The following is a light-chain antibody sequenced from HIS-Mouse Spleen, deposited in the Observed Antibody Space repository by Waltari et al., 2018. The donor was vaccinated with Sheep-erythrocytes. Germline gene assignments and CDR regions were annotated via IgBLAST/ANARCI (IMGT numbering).Light chain of an antibody. J-gene: IGLJ1*01. CDR1: SSDVGGYNY. CDR2: DVS. CDR3: CSYAGSYNHV. V-gene: IGLV2-11*01. Sequence: QSALTQPRSVSGSPGQSVTISCTGTSSDVGGYNYVSWYQQHPGKAPKLMIYDVSKRPPGVPDLFSGSKAGNTASLTISGLQAEDEADYYCCSYAGSYNHVFATGTKVTVL.